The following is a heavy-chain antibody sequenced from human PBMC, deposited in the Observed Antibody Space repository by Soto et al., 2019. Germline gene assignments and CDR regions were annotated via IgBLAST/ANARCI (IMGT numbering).Heavy chain of an antibody. Sequence: GGSLRLSCAASGFTFDDYAMHWVRQAPGKGLEWVSGISWNSGSIGYADSVKGRFTISRDNAKNSLYLQMNSLRAEDTALYYCAKADRLSIAVAGTTPLWYFDLWGRGTLVTVSS. CDR3: AKADRLSIAVAGTTPLWYFDL. J-gene: IGHJ2*01. V-gene: IGHV3-9*01. D-gene: IGHD6-19*01. CDR1: GFTFDDYA. CDR2: ISWNSGSI.